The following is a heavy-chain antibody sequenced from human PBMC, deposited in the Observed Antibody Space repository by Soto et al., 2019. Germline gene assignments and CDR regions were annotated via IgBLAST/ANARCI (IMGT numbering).Heavy chain of an antibody. J-gene: IGHJ6*02. CDR2: INHSGST. V-gene: IGHV4-34*01. D-gene: IGHD2-2*01. Sequence: SETLSLTCAVYGGSFSGYYWSWIRQPPGKGLEWMGEINHSGSTNYNPSLKSRVTISVDTSKNQFSLKLSSVTAADTAVYYCARGFGYQLGYYGMDVWGQGTTVTVSS. CDR3: ARGFGYQLGYYGMDV. CDR1: GGSFSGYY.